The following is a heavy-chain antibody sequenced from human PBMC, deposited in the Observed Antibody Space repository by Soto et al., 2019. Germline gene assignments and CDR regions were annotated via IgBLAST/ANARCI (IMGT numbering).Heavy chain of an antibody. J-gene: IGHJ4*02. V-gene: IGHV1-8*01. Sequence: QVQLVQSGAEVKKPGASVKVSCKASGYTFASYDINWVRQAPGQGLEWMGWMNPHSGNTGYAQKFQGRVTMTRNTSISTAYMELSSLRFEDTAVYYCARETAAQLGLGYWGQGILVTVSS. CDR3: ARETAAQLGLGY. D-gene: IGHD2-21*02. CDR2: MNPHSGNT. CDR1: GYTFASYD.